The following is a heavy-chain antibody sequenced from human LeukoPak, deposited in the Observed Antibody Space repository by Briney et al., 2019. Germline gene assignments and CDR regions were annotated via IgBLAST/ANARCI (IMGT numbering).Heavy chain of an antibody. CDR1: GFTFSSYA. D-gene: IGHD6-6*01. V-gene: IGHV3-30*04. CDR3: ARGSIAALIENWFDP. CDR2: ISYDGSNK. Sequence: GGSLRLSCAASGFTFSSYAMHWVRQAPGKGLEWVAVISYDGSNKYYADSVKGRFTISRDNAKNSLYLQMNSLRAEDTAVYYCARGSIAALIENWFDPWGQGTLVTVSS. J-gene: IGHJ5*02.